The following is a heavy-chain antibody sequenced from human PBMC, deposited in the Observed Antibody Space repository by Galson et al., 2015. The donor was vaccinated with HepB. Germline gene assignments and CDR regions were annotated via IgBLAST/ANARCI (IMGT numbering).Heavy chain of an antibody. CDR1: GFTFSSYS. V-gene: IGHV3-21*01. J-gene: IGHJ4*02. CDR2: ISSSSSYI. Sequence: SLRLSCAASGFTFSSYSMNWVRQAPGKGLEWVSSISSSSSYIYYADSVKGRFTISRDDAKNSLYLQMNSLRAEDTAVYYCARGGDIVVVPAAGDDFDYWGQGTLVTVSS. D-gene: IGHD2-2*01. CDR3: ARGGDIVVVPAAGDDFDY.